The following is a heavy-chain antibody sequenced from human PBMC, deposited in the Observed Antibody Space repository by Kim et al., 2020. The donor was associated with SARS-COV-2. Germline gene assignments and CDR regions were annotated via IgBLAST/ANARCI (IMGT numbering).Heavy chain of an antibody. Sequence: ASVKVSCKASGYTFTSYGISWVRQAPGQGLEWMGWISAYNGNTNYAQKHQGRVTMTTDTSTSTAYMELRSLRSDDTAVYYCSRGLVDSSSWYVGWDYYYYGMGVWGQGTTVTVSS. CDR1: GYTFTSYG. CDR3: SRGLVDSSSWYVGWDYYYYGMGV. J-gene: IGHJ6*02. D-gene: IGHD6-13*01. CDR2: ISAYNGNT. V-gene: IGHV1-18*01.